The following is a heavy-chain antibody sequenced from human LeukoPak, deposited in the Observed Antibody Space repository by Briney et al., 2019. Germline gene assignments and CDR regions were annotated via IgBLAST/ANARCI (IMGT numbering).Heavy chain of an antibody. CDR3: ARGGIHCSSTSCHPYYFDY. CDR1: GCTFTSYG. Sequence: ASVKVCCKASGCTFTSYGISWVRQAPGLGLEWMGWTSAYNGNTNYAQKLQGRVTMTTDTSTSTAYMELRSLRSDDTAVYYCARGGIHCSSTSCHPYYFDYWGQGTLVTVSS. D-gene: IGHD2-2*01. J-gene: IGHJ4*02. CDR2: TSAYNGNT. V-gene: IGHV1-18*01.